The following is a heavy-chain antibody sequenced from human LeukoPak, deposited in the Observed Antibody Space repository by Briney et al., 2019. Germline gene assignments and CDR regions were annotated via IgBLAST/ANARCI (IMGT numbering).Heavy chain of an antibody. CDR1: GYTFTSYG. V-gene: IGHV1-18*01. CDR3: ARVDYYDSSGYYYRAPHFDY. Sequence: ASVKVSCKASGYTFTSYGISWVRQAPGQGLEWMGWISAYNGNTNYAQKLQGRVTMTTDTSTSTAYMELRSLRSDDTAVYYCARVDYYDSSGYYYRAPHFDYWGQGTLVTVSS. D-gene: IGHD3-22*01. J-gene: IGHJ4*02. CDR2: ISAYNGNT.